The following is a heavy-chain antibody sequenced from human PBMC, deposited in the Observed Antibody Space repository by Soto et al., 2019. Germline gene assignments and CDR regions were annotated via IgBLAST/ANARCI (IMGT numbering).Heavy chain of an antibody. CDR2: INHSGST. V-gene: IGHV4-34*01. CDR3: ARGYYLYDSSGYYFGHFDY. CDR1: GGSFSGYY. J-gene: IGHJ4*02. Sequence: SETLSLTCAVYGGSFSGYYWSWIRQPPGKGLEWIGEINHSGSTNYNPSLKSRVTISVDTSKNQFSLKLSSVTAADTAVYYCARGYYLYDSSGYYFGHFDYWGQGTLVTVSS. D-gene: IGHD3-22*01.